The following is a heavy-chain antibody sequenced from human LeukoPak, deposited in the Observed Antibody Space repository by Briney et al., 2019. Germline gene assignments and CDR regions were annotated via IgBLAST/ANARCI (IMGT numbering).Heavy chain of an antibody. CDR3: ASLYDFWSGYSSGGWFDP. Sequence: PGGSLRLSCAVSGFTFSSCEMNWVRQAPGKGLEWVSYISSSGFNIYYADSVRGRFTISRDNSKNTLYLQMNSLRAEDTAVYYCASLYDFWSGYSSGGWFDPWGQGTLVTVSS. D-gene: IGHD3-3*01. V-gene: IGHV3-48*03. CDR1: GFTFSSCE. J-gene: IGHJ5*02. CDR2: ISSSGFNI.